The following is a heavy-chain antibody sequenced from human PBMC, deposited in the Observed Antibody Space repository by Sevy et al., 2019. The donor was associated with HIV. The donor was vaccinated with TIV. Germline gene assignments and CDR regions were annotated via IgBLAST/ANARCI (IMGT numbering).Heavy chain of an antibody. J-gene: IGHJ4*02. CDR1: GYSFINYG. V-gene: IGHV1-18*01. D-gene: IGHD3-10*01. CDR2: ISTYTSET. Sequence: ASVKVSCMTSGYSFINYGITWVRQAPGQGLEWMGWISTYTSETEYSEIFQGRVTMTTDTSTSTVYMELRSLRSDDTAVYFCARAQYFYDTVSYYPLRGASDYWGQGTLVTVSS. CDR3: ARAQYFYDTVSYYPLRGASDY.